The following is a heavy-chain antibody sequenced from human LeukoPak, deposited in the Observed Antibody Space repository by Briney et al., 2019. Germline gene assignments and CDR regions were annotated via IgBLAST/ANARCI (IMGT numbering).Heavy chain of an antibody. V-gene: IGHV3-30*03. CDR1: GFTFSSYG. CDR3: ARDRDYYDSSGFDY. CDR2: ISYDGSNK. Sequence: GGSLRLSCAASGFTFSSYGMHWVRQAPGKGLEWVAVISYDGSNKYYADSVKGRFTISRDNAKNTLYLQMNSLRAEDTAVYYCARDRDYYDSSGFDYWGQGTLVTVSS. D-gene: IGHD3-22*01. J-gene: IGHJ4*02.